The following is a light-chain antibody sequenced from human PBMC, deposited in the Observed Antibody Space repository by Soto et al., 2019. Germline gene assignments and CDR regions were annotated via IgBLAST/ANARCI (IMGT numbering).Light chain of an antibody. CDR1: QSVSNN. CDR2: GAS. J-gene: IGKJ2*01. Sequence: EIVLTQSPGTLSLSPWERATLSCRASQSVSNNYLAWYQQKPGQAPRLLIYGASTRATGIPARFSGGGSGTEFTLTINSLQSEDFAVYYCQQYNSWPYTFGQGTKVDIK. CDR3: QQYNSWPYT. V-gene: IGKV3-15*01.